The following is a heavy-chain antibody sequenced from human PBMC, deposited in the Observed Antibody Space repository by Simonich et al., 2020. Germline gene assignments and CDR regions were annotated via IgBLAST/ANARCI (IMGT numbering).Heavy chain of an antibody. CDR1: GFTFSSYS. CDR2: ISGRSSYI. J-gene: IGHJ4*02. Sequence: EVQLVESGGGLVKPGGSLRLSCAASGFTFSSYSMNWVRQAPGKGLECVSSISGRSSYIYYADSVKGRFTIARDNAKNSRYLQMNSLRAEDTAVYYCARARGDSSSWYFDYWGQGTLVTVSS. D-gene: IGHD6-13*01. V-gene: IGHV3-21*01. CDR3: ARARGDSSSWYFDY.